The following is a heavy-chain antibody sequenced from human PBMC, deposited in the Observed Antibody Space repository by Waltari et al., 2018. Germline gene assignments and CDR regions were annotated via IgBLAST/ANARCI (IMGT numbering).Heavy chain of an antibody. CDR2: IIPIFGTA. J-gene: IGHJ4*02. CDR1: GGTFSSYA. Sequence: QVQLVQSGAEVKKPGSSVKVSCKASGGTFSSYAISWVRQAPGQGLEWMGGIIPIFGTANYAQKFQGRVTSTADESTSTAYMELSSLRAEDTAVYYCARVNRFCTTNICSHFDFWGQGTLVTVSS. CDR3: ARVNRFCTTNICSHFDF. D-gene: IGHD2-8*01. V-gene: IGHV1-69*01.